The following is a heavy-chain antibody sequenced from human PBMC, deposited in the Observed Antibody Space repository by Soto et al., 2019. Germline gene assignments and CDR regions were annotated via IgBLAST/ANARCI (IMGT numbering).Heavy chain of an antibody. J-gene: IGHJ4*02. V-gene: IGHV4-34*01. CDR3: ARHEGNGNVWPLDY. Sequence: SETLSLTCAVYGGSFSGYYWSWIRQPPGKGLEWIGEINHSGSTNYNPSLKSRVTISVDTSKNQFSLKLSSVTAADTAVYYCARHEGNGNVWPLDYWGQGILVTVSS. D-gene: IGHD2-8*01. CDR1: GGSFSGYY. CDR2: INHSGST.